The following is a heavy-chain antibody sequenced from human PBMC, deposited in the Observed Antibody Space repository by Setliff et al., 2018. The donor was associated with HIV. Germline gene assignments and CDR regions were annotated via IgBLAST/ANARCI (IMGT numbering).Heavy chain of an antibody. CDR2: IFYNGNT. Sequence: PSETLSLTCTVSGGSINSAGYYWSWIRQHPGKGLEWIGDIFYNGNTYYNPSLMSRTSISVDTSKNQFSLKLDSVTAADTAVYYCAGSRGYFVKAEWGQGTLVTVSS. J-gene: IGHJ4*02. CDR3: AGSRGYFVKAE. CDR1: GGSINSAGYY. V-gene: IGHV4-31*03. D-gene: IGHD3-22*01.